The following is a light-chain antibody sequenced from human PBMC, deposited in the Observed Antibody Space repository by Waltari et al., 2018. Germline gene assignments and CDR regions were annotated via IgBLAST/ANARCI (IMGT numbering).Light chain of an antibody. V-gene: IGLV2-23*02. CDR3: CSYAGVSTLV. J-gene: IGLJ3*02. Sequence: QYALTQPASVSGSPGQSITISCTGTSRNVGRYNLVSWYQHQPGKAPKLIMYEVNRRPSGVFVRCSGSTSGNTASLTISGLQAEDESPYYCCSYAGVSTLVFGGGTKLTVL. CDR1: SRNVGRYNL. CDR2: EVN.